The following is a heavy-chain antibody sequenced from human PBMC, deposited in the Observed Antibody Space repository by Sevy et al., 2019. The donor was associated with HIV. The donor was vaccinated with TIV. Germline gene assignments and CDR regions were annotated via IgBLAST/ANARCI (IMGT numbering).Heavy chain of an antibody. D-gene: IGHD3-16*01. CDR3: ARDRRGYDYVWGSYRDY. J-gene: IGHJ4*02. CDR1: GFTFSSYS. CDR2: ISSSSSTI. V-gene: IGHV3-48*02. Sequence: GGPLRLSCAASGFTFSSYSMNWVRQAPGKGLEWVSYISSSSSTIYYADSVKGRFTISRDNAKNSLYLQMNSLRDEDTAVYYCARDRRGYDYVWGSYRDYWGQGTLVTVSS.